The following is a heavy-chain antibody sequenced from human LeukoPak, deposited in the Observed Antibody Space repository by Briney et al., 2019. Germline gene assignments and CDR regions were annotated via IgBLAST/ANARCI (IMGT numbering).Heavy chain of an antibody. CDR1: GFTLSTYA. J-gene: IGHJ4*02. CDR3: ARSPGILGANYFDY. V-gene: IGHV3-30*04. CDR2: ISYDGSNK. D-gene: IGHD1-26*01. Sequence: GGSLRLSCAASGFTLSTYAIHWVRQAPGKGLEWVAVISYDGSNKNYADSVKGRFTISRDNSKNTLNLQMNSLRAEDTAVYYCARSPGILGANYFDYWGQGTLVTVSS.